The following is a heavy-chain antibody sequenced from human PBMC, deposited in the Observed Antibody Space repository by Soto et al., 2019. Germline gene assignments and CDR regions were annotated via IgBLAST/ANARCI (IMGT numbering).Heavy chain of an antibody. CDR2: IRSKAYGGTT. D-gene: IGHD6-13*01. CDR3: TKQQLAPDDAFDI. V-gene: IGHV3-49*03. CDR1: GFTFGDYA. Sequence: GGSLRLSCTASGFTFGDYAMSWFRQAPGKGLEWVGFIRSKAYGGTTEYAASVKGRFTISRDDSKSIAYLQMNSLKTEDTAVYYCTKQQLAPDDAFDIWGQGTMVTV. J-gene: IGHJ3*02.